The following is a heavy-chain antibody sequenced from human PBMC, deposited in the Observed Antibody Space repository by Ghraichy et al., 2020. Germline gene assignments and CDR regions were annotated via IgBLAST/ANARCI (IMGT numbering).Heavy chain of an antibody. Sequence: ASVKVSSKASGYTFMSYGVSWVRQAPGHGLEWMGWISAYNCNTNYAQNLQGRVTMTTDTSTTTAYMELRSLRSDDTAVYYCARAVGSYGRDYFDYWGQGTLVTVSS. CDR1: GYTFMSYG. V-gene: IGHV1-18*01. D-gene: IGHD3-16*01. J-gene: IGHJ4*02. CDR2: ISAYNCNT. CDR3: ARAVGSYGRDYFDY.